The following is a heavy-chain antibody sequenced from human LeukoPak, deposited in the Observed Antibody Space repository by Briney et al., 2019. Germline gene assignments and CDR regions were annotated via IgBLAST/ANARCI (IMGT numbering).Heavy chain of an antibody. Sequence: SETLSLTCTVSGGSICSSSYYWGWIRQPPGKGLEWIGSIYYSGSTYYNPSLKSRVTISVDTSKNQFSLKLSSVTAADTAVYYCARHKYYYDSSGYPSDAFDIWGQGTMVTVSS. D-gene: IGHD3-22*01. CDR1: GGSICSSSYY. CDR3: ARHKYYYDSSGYPSDAFDI. CDR2: IYYSGST. J-gene: IGHJ3*02. V-gene: IGHV4-39*01.